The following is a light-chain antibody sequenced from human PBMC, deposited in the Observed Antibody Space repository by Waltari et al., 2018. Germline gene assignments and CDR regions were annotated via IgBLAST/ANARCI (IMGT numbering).Light chain of an antibody. CDR3: QQYNIRLT. V-gene: IGKV3-15*01. Sequence: EIVMTQSPATLSVSPGERATLSCRASQPISSNLAWYQHKPGQAPRLLISGASTRASGIPARFSGSGSGTQFTLTINSLQSEDFAVYYCQQYNIRLTFGGGTKVDTK. J-gene: IGKJ4*01. CDR2: GAS. CDR1: QPISSN.